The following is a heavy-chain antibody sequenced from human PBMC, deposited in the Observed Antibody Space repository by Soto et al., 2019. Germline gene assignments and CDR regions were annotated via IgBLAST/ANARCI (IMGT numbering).Heavy chain of an antibody. CDR1: GYTFTSYD. V-gene: IGHV1-8*01. D-gene: IGHD2-15*01. J-gene: IGHJ4*02. CDR2: MNPNSGNT. Sequence: GASVKVSCKASGYTFTSYDINWVRQATGQGLEWMGWMNPNSGNTGYAQKFQGRVTMTRNTSISTAYMELSSLRSEDTAVYYCARESGSSQTFDYWGQGTLVTVSS. CDR3: ARESGSSQTFDY.